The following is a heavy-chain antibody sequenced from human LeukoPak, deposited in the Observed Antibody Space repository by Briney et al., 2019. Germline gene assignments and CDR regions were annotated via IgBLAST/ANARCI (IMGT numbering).Heavy chain of an antibody. CDR1: GGTFSSYA. D-gene: IGHD6-13*01. J-gene: IGHJ4*02. V-gene: IGHV1-69*05. CDR3: ARDRDGSSWEIYS. CDR2: IIPIFGTA. Sequence: SVKVSCKASGGTFSSYAISWVRRAPGQGLEWMGGIIPIFGTANYAQKFQGRVTITTDESTSTAYMELSSLRSEDTAVYYCARDRDGSSWEIYSWGQGTLVTVSS.